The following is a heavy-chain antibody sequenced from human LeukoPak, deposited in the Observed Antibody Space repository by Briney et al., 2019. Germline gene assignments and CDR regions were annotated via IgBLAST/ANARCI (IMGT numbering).Heavy chain of an antibody. J-gene: IGHJ4*02. CDR1: GGSFSDYY. CDR3: ARQEVKRITIFGVVIIESFDY. V-gene: IGHV4-34*01. CDR2: INHSGST. D-gene: IGHD3-3*01. Sequence: SETLSLTCAIYGGSFSDYYWSWIRQPPGKGLEWIGEINHSGSTYYNPSLKSRVTISVDTSKNQFSLKLSSVTAADTAVYYCARQEVKRITIFGVVIIESFDYWGQGTLVTVSS.